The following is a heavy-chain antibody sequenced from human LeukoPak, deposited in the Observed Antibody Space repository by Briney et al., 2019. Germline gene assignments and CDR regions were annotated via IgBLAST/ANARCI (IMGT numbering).Heavy chain of an antibody. CDR3: ARGYNLNYGFDY. D-gene: IGHD1-7*01. CDR1: GFTFSSYS. J-gene: IGHJ4*02. V-gene: IGHV3-21*01. Sequence: GGSLRLSCAASGFTFSSYSMNWVRQAPGKGLEWVSSISSSSSYIYYADSVKGRFTISRDNAKNSLYLQMNSLRAEDTAVYYCARGYNLNYGFDYWGQGTLVTVSS. CDR2: ISSSSSYI.